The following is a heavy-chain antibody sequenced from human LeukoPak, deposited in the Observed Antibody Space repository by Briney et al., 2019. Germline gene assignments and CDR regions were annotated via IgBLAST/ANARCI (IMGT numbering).Heavy chain of an antibody. CDR2: IWYDGSNK. D-gene: IGHD3-22*01. Sequence: GGSLRLSCAASGFTFSSYGMHWVRQAPGKGLEWVAVIWYDGSNKYYANSVKGRFTISRDNSKNTLYLQMNSLRAEDTAVYYCAKDRFYYDSSGYYYGWYDYWGQGTLVTVSS. V-gene: IGHV3-33*06. CDR3: AKDRFYYDSSGYYYGWYDY. CDR1: GFTFSSYG. J-gene: IGHJ4*02.